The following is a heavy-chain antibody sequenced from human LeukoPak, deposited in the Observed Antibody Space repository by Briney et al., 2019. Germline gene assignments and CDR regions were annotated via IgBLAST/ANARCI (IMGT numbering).Heavy chain of an antibody. V-gene: IGHV1-18*01. Sequence: ASVKVSCKASGYTFPSYGISWVRQAPGQGLEWMGWINAYNGNTNYAQMLQGGVTMTTDTSTSTAYMELGSLRSDDTAVYYCVRWAGRLISSSWSDYWGPGTLVTVSS. CDR2: INAYNGNT. D-gene: IGHD6-13*01. CDR1: GYTFPSYG. J-gene: IGHJ4*02. CDR3: VRWAGRLISSSWSDY.